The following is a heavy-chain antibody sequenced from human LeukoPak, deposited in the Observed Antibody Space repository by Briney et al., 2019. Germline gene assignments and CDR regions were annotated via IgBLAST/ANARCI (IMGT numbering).Heavy chain of an antibody. J-gene: IGHJ4*02. CDR3: AKGGYSSSWTFDY. CDR1: GFTFSSYG. Sequence: GGSLRLSCAASGFTFSSYGMHWVRQAPGKGLEWVAVISYDGSNKYYADSVKGRFTISRDNSKNTLYLQMNSLRAEDTAVYYGAKGGYSSSWTFDYWGQGTLVTVSS. CDR2: ISYDGSNK. V-gene: IGHV3-30*18. D-gene: IGHD6-6*01.